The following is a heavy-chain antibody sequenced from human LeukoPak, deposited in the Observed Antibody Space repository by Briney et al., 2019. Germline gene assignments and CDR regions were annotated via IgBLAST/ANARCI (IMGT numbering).Heavy chain of an antibody. CDR3: ARRGDYVWGSYRPFDY. J-gene: IGHJ4*02. D-gene: IGHD3-16*02. CDR2: INHSGST. V-gene: IGHV4-34*01. CDR1: GGSFSGYY. Sequence: SETLSLTCAVYGGSFSGYYRSWIRQPPGKGLEWIGEINHSGSTNYNPSLKSRVTISVDTSKNQFSLKLSSVTAADTAVYYCARRGDYVWGSYRPFDYWGQGTLVTVSS.